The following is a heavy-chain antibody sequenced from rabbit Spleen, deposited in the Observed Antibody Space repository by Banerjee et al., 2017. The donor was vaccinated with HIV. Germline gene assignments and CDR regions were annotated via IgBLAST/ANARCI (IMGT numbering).Heavy chain of an antibody. J-gene: IGHJ4*01. Sequence: QEQLEESGGDLVKPEGSLTLTCTASGFSFSSSYWAYWVRQAPGKRPEWIACIYNGDGSTYYASWAKGRFTISKTSSTTVTLQMTSLTDADTATYFCAREDAGYSGYFSLWGPGTLVTVS. V-gene: IGHV1S45*01. CDR1: GFSFSSSYW. D-gene: IGHD7-1*01. CDR2: IYNGDGST. CDR3: AREDAGYSGYFSL.